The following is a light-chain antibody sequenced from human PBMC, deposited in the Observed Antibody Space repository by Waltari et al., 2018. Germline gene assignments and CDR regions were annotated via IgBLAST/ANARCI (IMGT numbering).Light chain of an antibody. V-gene: IGKV1-5*03. Sequence: IQMTQSPSTMSASVGDRVTITCRASENINNWLAWYQQKPGKAPKLLIQRASTLESGVSSRFSGSGSGTEFTLTISSLQPDDFATYSCQQYRTPPWTFGQGTKVEI. CDR3: QQYRTPPWT. CDR2: RAS. J-gene: IGKJ1*01. CDR1: ENINNW.